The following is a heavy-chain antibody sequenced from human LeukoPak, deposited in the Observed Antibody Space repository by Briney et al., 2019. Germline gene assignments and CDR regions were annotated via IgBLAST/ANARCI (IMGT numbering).Heavy chain of an antibody. CDR3: AKDSAYEITMVRGVPLLGYYMDV. CDR1: GFTYSSYG. J-gene: IGHJ6*03. Sequence: GGSLRLSCAASGFTYSSYGMHWVRQAPGKGLEWVAFIRYDGSNKYYADSVKGRFTISRDNSKNTLYLQMNSLRAEDTAVYYCAKDSAYEITMVRGVPLLGYYMDVWGKGTTVTVSS. CDR2: IRYDGSNK. V-gene: IGHV3-30*02. D-gene: IGHD3-10*01.